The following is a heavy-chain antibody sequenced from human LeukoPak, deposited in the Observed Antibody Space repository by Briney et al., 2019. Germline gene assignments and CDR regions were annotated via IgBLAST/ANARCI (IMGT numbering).Heavy chain of an antibody. CDR3: ATPGSSGWYRAFDI. Sequence: ASVNVSCKVSGYTLTELSMHWVRQAPGKGLEWMGGFDPEDGETIYAQKFQGRVTMTEDTSTDTAYMELSSLRSEDTAVYYCATPGSSGWYRAFDIWGQGTMVTVSS. V-gene: IGHV1-24*01. CDR2: FDPEDGET. CDR1: GYTLTELS. J-gene: IGHJ3*02. D-gene: IGHD6-19*01.